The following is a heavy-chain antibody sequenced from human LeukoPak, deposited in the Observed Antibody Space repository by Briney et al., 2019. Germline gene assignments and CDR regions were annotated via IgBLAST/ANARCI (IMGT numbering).Heavy chain of an antibody. CDR3: TRHLDYYGSGSYEY. Sequence: SEALSLTCTVSGGSISGFHWSWIRQPPGKGLEWIGYIHYSGSTDYNPSLKSRVTISVDTSKNQFSLKLSSVTAADTAVYYCTRHLDYYGSGSYEYWGQGTLVTVSS. V-gene: IGHV4-59*08. J-gene: IGHJ4*02. CDR1: GGSISGFH. D-gene: IGHD3-10*01. CDR2: IHYSGST.